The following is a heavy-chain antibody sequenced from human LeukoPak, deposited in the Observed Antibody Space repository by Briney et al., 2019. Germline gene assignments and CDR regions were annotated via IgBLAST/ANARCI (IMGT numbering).Heavy chain of an antibody. CDR3: PNGGVRGRVIYPLDY. V-gene: IGHV4-39*01. Sequence: SETLSLTCAVSGGSISSSSYHWDWIRQPPGKGLEWIGNIYNSASTYYDPSHKSRATISADTSKNQFSLKLNSVTASDTAVYYSPNGGVRGRVIYPLDYWGQGTLVTVSS. J-gene: IGHJ4*02. D-gene: IGHD3-10*01. CDR1: GGSISSSSYH. CDR2: IYNSAST.